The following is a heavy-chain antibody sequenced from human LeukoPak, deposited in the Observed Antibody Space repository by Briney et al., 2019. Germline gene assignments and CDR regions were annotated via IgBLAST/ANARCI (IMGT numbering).Heavy chain of an antibody. CDR2: IYYSGST. Sequence: PSETLSLTCTVSGGSISSSSYYWGWIRQPPGKGLEWIGSIYYSGSTYYNPSLKSRVTISVDTSKNQFSLKLSSVTAADTAVYYCARLESYSGNYFDYWGQGTLVTVSS. V-gene: IGHV4-39*01. J-gene: IGHJ4*02. D-gene: IGHD1-26*01. CDR3: ARLESYSGNYFDY. CDR1: GGSISSSSYY.